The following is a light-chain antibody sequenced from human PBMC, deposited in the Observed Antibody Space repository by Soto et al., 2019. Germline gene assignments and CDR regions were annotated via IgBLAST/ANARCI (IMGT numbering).Light chain of an antibody. Sequence: DTVMTQSPATLSVSPGERATLSCRASQSVSTNLAWYQQKPGQAPRLLIYGASTRATGIPARFSGSGSGTEFTLTITSLQSEDFAVYYCQHYNNLWGFGGGTKVEIK. CDR3: QHYNNLWG. CDR2: GAS. J-gene: IGKJ4*01. CDR1: QSVSTN. V-gene: IGKV3-15*01.